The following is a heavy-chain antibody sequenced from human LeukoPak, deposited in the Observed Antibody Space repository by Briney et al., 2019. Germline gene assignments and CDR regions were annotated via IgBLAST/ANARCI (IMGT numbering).Heavy chain of an antibody. J-gene: IGHJ4*02. CDR1: GYTFTGYY. CDR2: INPNSGGT. Sequence: ASVKVSCKASGYTFTGYYMHWVRQAPGQGLEWMGRINPNSGGTNYAQKFQDRFTMTRDTSTNTAYMELKRLKSEDTAIYYCARATSPGSYPDYWGQGTLVTVSS. V-gene: IGHV1-2*06. CDR3: ARATSPGSYPDY. D-gene: IGHD3-10*01.